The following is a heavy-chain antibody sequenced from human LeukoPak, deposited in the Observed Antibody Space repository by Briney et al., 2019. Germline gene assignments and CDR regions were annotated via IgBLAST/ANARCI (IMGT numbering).Heavy chain of an antibody. V-gene: IGHV1-69*05. D-gene: IGHD3-22*01. J-gene: IGHJ4*02. CDR2: IIPIFGTA. CDR1: GGTFSSYA. Sequence: SVKVSCKASGGTFSSYAISWVRQPPGQGLEWMGGIIPIFGTANYAQKFQGRVTITTDESTSTAYMELSSLRSEDTAVYYCARHYYYDSSGYYFDYWGQGTLVTVSS. CDR3: ARHYYYDSSGYYFDY.